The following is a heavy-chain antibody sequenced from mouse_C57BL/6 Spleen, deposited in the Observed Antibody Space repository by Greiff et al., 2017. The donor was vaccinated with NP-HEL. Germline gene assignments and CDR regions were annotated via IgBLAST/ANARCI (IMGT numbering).Heavy chain of an antibody. D-gene: IGHD2-3*01. CDR2: IDPETGGT. V-gene: IGHV1-15*01. CDR3: TRVYDSDYAMDY. Sequence: QVQLQQSGAELVRPGASVTLSCKASGYTFTDYEMHWVKQTPVHGLEWIGAIDPETGGTAYNQKFKGKAILTADKSSSTAYMELRSLTSEDSAVYYCTRVYDSDYAMDYWGQGTSVTVSS. J-gene: IGHJ4*01. CDR1: GYTFTDYE.